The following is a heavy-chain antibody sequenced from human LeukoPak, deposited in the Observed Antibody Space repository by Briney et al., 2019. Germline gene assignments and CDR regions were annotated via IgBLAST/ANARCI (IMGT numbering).Heavy chain of an antibody. Sequence: SQTLSLTCAISGDSVSSNSAAWNWTRQSPSRGLEWLGRTFYRSKWYNDYIVSVKSRININPDTSKNQFSLQLNSVTPEDTAMYYCAREEESSGWSFDYWGQGTLVTVSS. CDR1: GDSVSSNSAA. V-gene: IGHV6-1*01. CDR3: AREEESSGWSFDY. J-gene: IGHJ4*02. CDR2: TFYRSKWYN. D-gene: IGHD6-19*01.